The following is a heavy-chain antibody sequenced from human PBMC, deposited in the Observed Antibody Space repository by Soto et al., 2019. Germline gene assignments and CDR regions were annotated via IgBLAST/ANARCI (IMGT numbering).Heavy chain of an antibody. J-gene: IGHJ6*02. CDR1: GFTFSSYA. CDR2: ISYDGSNK. V-gene: IGHV3-30-3*01. D-gene: IGHD6-13*01. CDR3: ARDVGGGIAAAGTPPDYYYGMDV. Sequence: GGSLRLSCAASGFTFSSYAMHWVRQAPGKGLEWVAVISYDGSNKYYADSVKGRFTISRDNSKNTLYLQMNSLRAEDTAVYYCARDVGGGIAAAGTPPDYYYGMDVWGQGTTVTVSS.